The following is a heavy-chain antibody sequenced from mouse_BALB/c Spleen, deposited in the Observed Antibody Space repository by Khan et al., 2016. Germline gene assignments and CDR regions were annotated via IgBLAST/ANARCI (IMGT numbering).Heavy chain of an antibody. V-gene: IGHV1-7*01. CDR3: ARDDGYYYCDFDC. D-gene: IGHD2-3*01. J-gene: IGHJ1*01. CDR2: INPSTGYT. Sequence: QVQLQQSGAELAKPGASVKMSCKASGYTFTSYWMHWVNQRPGQGLEWIGYINPSTGYTEYNQKFKDKATLTADKSSSTAYMQLNSLTYEDSAAYYCARDDGYYYCDFDCWGAGTTVTVSS. CDR1: GYTFTSYW.